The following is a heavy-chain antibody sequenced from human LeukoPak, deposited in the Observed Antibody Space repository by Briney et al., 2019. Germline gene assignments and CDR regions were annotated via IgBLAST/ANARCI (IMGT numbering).Heavy chain of an antibody. D-gene: IGHD3-9*01. Sequence: GGSLRLSCAASGFTFSAYWMHWVRQAPGKGLVWVSRVKYDGSTTTYADSVKGRFTISRDNAKNILYLQMNSLRVEDTAVYYCARDLDWLLFDYWGQGTLVTVPS. CDR2: VKYDGSTT. J-gene: IGHJ4*02. CDR1: GFTFSAYW. CDR3: ARDLDWLLFDY. V-gene: IGHV3-74*01.